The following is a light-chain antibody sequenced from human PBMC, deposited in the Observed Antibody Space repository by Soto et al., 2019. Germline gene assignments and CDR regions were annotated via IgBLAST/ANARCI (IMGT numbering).Light chain of an antibody. CDR1: QSISYW. J-gene: IGKJ1*01. CDR3: QQYNNYWT. CDR2: KAS. Sequence: DIQMTQSPSTLSASVGDGVTITCRASQSISYWLAWYQQKPGKAPNLLIYKASSLESGVPSRFSGSGSGTEFTLTISRLQPDDFATYYCQQYNNYWTFGQGTKVEIK. V-gene: IGKV1-5*03.